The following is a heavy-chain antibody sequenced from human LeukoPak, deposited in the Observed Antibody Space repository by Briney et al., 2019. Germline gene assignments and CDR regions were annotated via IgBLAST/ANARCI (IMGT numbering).Heavy chain of an antibody. V-gene: IGHV3-23*01. Sequence: GGSLRLSCAASGFTFSSYGMSWVRQAPGKGLQWVSAITATVDVTYYTDAVKGRFIISRDNSKNTLYLQMNSLRAEDTAVYYCAKVGAARDYFDYWGQGTLVTVSS. CDR3: AKVGAARDYFDY. CDR1: GFTFSSYG. CDR2: ITATVDVT. D-gene: IGHD6-6*01. J-gene: IGHJ4*02.